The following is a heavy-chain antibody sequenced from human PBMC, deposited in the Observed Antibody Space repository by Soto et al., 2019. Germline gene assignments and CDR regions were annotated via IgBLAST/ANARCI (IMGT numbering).Heavy chain of an antibody. CDR1: RFTFSDYS. J-gene: IGHJ4*02. CDR3: ARSMTTRAY. D-gene: IGHD4-17*01. Sequence: DVQLVESGGGLVQPGGSLRLSCVASRFTFSDYSMNWVRQAPGQGLEWLSYISSSSSTTYYADSVKGRFTISRDNAKNSLYLQMASLRDEDTAVYYCARSMTTRAYWGQGTLVTVSS. CDR2: ISSSSSTT. V-gene: IGHV3-48*02.